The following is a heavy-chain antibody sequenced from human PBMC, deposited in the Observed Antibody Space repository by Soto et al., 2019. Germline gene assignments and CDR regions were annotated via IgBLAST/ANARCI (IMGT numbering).Heavy chain of an antibody. CDR3: RRSSRYSTDV. J-gene: IGHJ6*02. Sequence: SETLSLTCTVSGGSISSSSYYWGWIRQPPGKGLEWIGSIYSTGNTYYNLSLNSQVTISVDTSKNQFSLNVISVTAADTAVYYCRRSSRYSTDVWGQGTTVTVSS. V-gene: IGHV4-39*01. CDR1: GGSISSSSYY. CDR2: IYSTGNT. D-gene: IGHD6-13*01.